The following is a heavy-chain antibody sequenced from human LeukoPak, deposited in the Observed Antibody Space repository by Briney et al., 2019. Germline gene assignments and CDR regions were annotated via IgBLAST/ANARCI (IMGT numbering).Heavy chain of an antibody. V-gene: IGHV3-21*04. CDR3: AKDTADSWIVGFDY. D-gene: IGHD3-22*01. CDR1: GLTLKIYN. CDR2: NSSSSSYI. Sequence: LFRGSSGLTLKIYNKLGAPDDPGRALEYGLSNSSSSSYIYYADSVKGRFTISRDNSKNTLYLQMNSLRAEDTAVYYCAKDTADSWIVGFDYWGQGTLVTVSS. J-gene: IGHJ4*02.